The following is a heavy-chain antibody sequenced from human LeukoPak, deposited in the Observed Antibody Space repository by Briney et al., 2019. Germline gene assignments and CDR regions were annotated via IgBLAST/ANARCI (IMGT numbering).Heavy chain of an antibody. CDR2: IRYDGSNK. J-gene: IGHJ3*02. CDR1: GFTFSSYG. CDR3: AKPPYDSSGLDAFDI. V-gene: IGHV3-30*02. Sequence: QTGGSLRLSCAASGFTFSSYGMHWVRQAPGKGLEWVAFIRYDGSNKYYADSVKGRFTISRDNSKNTLYLQMNSLRAEDTAVYYCAKPPYDSSGLDAFDIWGQGTMVTVSS. D-gene: IGHD3-22*01.